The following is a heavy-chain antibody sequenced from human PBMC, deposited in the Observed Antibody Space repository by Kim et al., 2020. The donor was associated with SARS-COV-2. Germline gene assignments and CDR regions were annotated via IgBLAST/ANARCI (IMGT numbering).Heavy chain of an antibody. CDR1: GFTFSSYG. J-gene: IGHJ4*02. CDR2: ISYDGSNK. D-gene: IGHD3-10*01. CDR3: ARDKDALLWFGVFDY. V-gene: IGHV3-33*05. Sequence: GGSLRLSCAASGFTFSSYGMHWVRQAPGKGLEWVAVISYDGSNKYYVDSVKGRFTISRDNSKNTLYLQMNSLRAEDTAVYYCARDKDALLWFGVFDYWGQGTLVTVSS.